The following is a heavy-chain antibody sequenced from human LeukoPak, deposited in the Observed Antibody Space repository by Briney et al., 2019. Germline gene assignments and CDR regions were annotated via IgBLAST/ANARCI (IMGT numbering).Heavy chain of an antibody. CDR3: ARLYGVSAAHQEFDS. Sequence: GESLKISCQGSGYNFSNYWIGGVRRMPGKGREGMWIIYPGDSTTKYSPSFQGQVTISADKSISPPYLQWGSLRASDTAAYYCARLYGVSAAHQEFDSWGQGTLVTVSS. CDR2: IYPGDSTT. CDR1: GYNFSNYW. J-gene: IGHJ5*01. D-gene: IGHD4-17*01. V-gene: IGHV5-51*01.